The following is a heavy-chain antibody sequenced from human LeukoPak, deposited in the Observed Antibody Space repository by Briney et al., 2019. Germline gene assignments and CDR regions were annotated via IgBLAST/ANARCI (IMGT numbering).Heavy chain of an antibody. Sequence: GASVKVSCKASGYTFTSYGISWVRQAPGQGLEWMGWISAYNGNTNHAQKLQGRVTMTTDTSTSTAYMELRSLRSDDTAVYYCARGLSYDSSGYYGYWGQGTLVTVSS. CDR1: GYTFTSYG. CDR3: ARGLSYDSSGYYGY. V-gene: IGHV1-18*01. CDR2: ISAYNGNT. J-gene: IGHJ4*02. D-gene: IGHD3-22*01.